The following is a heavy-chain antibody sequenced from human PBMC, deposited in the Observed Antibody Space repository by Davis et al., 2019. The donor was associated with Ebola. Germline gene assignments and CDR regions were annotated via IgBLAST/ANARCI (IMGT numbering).Heavy chain of an antibody. CDR1: GYSFTSYW. J-gene: IGHJ4*02. V-gene: IGHV5-51*01. Sequence: GESLKIPCKGSGYSFTSYWIGWVRQMPGKGLEWMGIIYPGYSDTRYSPSFQGQVTISADTAIRIAYLQWSSLKASDTAMYYCASELGRWGQGTLVTVSS. D-gene: IGHD7-27*01. CDR3: ASELGR. CDR2: IYPGYSDT.